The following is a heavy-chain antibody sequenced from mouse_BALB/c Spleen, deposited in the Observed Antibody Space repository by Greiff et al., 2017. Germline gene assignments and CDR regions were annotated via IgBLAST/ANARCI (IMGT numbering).Heavy chain of an antibody. Sequence: EVQLQQSGAELVTPGASVKLSCTASGFNFKDSYMHWVKQRPEQGLEWIGRIDPANGNTKYNPKFQGKATITANTSSNTAYLQLSSLTSEDTADYYCTSLYDSDGDNYLMDYWGEGTSVTVSS. V-gene: IGHV14-3*02. CDR1: GFNFKDSY. D-gene: IGHD2-3*01. CDR3: TSLYDSDGDNYLMDY. CDR2: IDPANGNT. J-gene: IGHJ4*01.